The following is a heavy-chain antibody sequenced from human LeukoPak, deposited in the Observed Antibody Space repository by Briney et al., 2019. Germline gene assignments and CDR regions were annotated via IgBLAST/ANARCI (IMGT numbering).Heavy chain of an antibody. Sequence: SETLSLTCTVSGGFISSSSYYWGWIRQPPGKGLEWIGSTYYSGSNYFNRSLKSRVTMSVDTSKNQVSLKLSSVTAADTAVYSCARGSVRVEFDPWGQGTLVTVS. J-gene: IGHJ5*02. CDR3: ARGSVRVEFDP. V-gene: IGHV4-39*07. CDR1: GGFISSSSYY. D-gene: IGHD2-8*02. CDR2: TYYSGSN.